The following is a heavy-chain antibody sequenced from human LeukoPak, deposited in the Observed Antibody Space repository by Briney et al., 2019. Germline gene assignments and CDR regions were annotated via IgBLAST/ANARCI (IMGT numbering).Heavy chain of an antibody. D-gene: IGHD3-10*01. Sequence: SETLSLTCTVSGASISSYYWSWIRQPPGKGLEWIGYISYSGSTNYNPSLKSRVTISADTSKNQVSLTLSSVTAADTAVHYCARHPELYFFDYWGQGTLVTVSS. CDR1: GASISSYY. CDR3: ARHPELYFFDY. V-gene: IGHV4-59*08. CDR2: ISYSGST. J-gene: IGHJ4*02.